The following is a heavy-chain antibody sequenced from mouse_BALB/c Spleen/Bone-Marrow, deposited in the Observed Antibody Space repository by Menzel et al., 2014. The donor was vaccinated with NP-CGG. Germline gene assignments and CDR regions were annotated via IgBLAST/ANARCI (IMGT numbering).Heavy chain of an antibody. CDR1: GYTFSSYW. D-gene: IGHD4-1*01. V-gene: IGHV1-9*01. CDR2: ILPGSGST. Sequence: VQLQQSGAELMKPGASVKISCKATGYTFSSYWIEWVKQRPGHGLEWIGEILPGSGSTNYNEKFKSKATLTVDTSSSTAYMQLSSLASEDSALYYCARGAWANWDYFDYWGQGTTLTVSS. CDR3: ARGAWANWDYFDY. J-gene: IGHJ2*01.